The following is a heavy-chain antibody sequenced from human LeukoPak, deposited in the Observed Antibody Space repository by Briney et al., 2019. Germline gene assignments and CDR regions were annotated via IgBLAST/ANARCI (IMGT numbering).Heavy chain of an antibody. D-gene: IGHD5-12*01. CDR2: IHYSGST. CDR1: GGSTRSYY. V-gene: IGHV4-59*01. CDR3: ARDTGYSDYGGHGMDV. Sequence: KTSETLSLTCTVSGGSTRSYYWSWIRQPPGKGLEWIGYIHYSGSTDYNPSLESRVTISLDTSKNQFSLKLSSVTAADTAVYYCARDTGYSDYGGHGMDVWGQGTTVTVSS. J-gene: IGHJ6*02.